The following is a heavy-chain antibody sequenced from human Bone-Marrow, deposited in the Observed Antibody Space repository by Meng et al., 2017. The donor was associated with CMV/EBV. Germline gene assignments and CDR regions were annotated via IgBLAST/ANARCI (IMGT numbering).Heavy chain of an antibody. J-gene: IGHJ5*02. V-gene: IGHV6-1*01. D-gene: IGHD3-3*01. CDR1: NRAA. CDR2: TYYRSKWYN. Sequence: NRAAWNWIRQSPSRGLELLGRTYYRSKWYNDYAVSVKSRITINPDTSKNQFSLQLNSGTPEDTAVYYCARSSITIFGVVIDNWFDPWGQGTLVTVSS. CDR3: ARSSITIFGVVIDNWFDP.